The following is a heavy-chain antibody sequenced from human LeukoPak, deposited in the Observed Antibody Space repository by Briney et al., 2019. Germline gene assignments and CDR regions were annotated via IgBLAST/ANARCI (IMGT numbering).Heavy chain of an antibody. CDR1: GYTFTGYY. D-gene: IGHD6-19*01. CDR2: INPNSGGT. Sequence: SSVKVSCKASGYTFTGYYMHWVRQAPGQGLEWMGWINPNSGGTNYAQKFQGRVTMTRDTSISTAYMELSSLRSDDTAVYYCARGHRSGQMYYFDYWGQGTLVTVSS. J-gene: IGHJ4*02. V-gene: IGHV1-2*02. CDR3: ARGHRSGQMYYFDY.